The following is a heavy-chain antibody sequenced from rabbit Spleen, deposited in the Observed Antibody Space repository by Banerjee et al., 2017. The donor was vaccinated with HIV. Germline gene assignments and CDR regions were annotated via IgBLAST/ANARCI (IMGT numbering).Heavy chain of an antibody. D-gene: IGHD8-1*01. CDR3: ARDTGSSFSSYGMDL. Sequence: QSLEESGGDLVKPGASLTLTCTASGFSFSSSDYMCWVRQAPGKGLEWISCIVGSSSGFTYSATWAKGRFTCSKTSSTTVTLQMTRLTVADTATYFCARDTGSSFSSYGMDLWGQGTLVTVS. CDR1: GFSFSSSDY. J-gene: IGHJ6*01. V-gene: IGHV1S40*01. CDR2: IVGSSSGFT.